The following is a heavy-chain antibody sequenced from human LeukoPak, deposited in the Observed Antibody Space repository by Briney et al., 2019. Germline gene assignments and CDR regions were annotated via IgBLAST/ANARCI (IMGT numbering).Heavy chain of an antibody. V-gene: IGHV5-51*01. Sequence: GESLKISCKGSGYNFPNYWIGWVRQMPGKGLEWMGIIYVGDSDTRYSPSFQGQVTISADRSIGTAYLQWSSLKASDTAMYYCAYSRGIYCSSARCALVDSWGQGTLVTVSS. CDR1: GYNFPNYW. CDR3: AYSRGIYCSSARCALVDS. CDR2: IYVGDSDT. J-gene: IGHJ4*02. D-gene: IGHD2-2*01.